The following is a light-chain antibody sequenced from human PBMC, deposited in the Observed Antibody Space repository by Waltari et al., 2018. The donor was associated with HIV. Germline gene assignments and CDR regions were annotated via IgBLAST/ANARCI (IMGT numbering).Light chain of an antibody. CDR2: EDN. CDR1: SGSIASNY. Sequence: NFMLTQPHSVSESPGKTVTISCTRSSGSIASNYVQWYQQRPGSSPTTVIYEDNQRPSGVPDRFSGSIDSSSNAASLTISGLKTEDDADYYCQSYDSSNHWVFCGGTKLTVL. J-gene: IGLJ3*02. V-gene: IGLV6-57*01. CDR3: QSYDSSNHWV.